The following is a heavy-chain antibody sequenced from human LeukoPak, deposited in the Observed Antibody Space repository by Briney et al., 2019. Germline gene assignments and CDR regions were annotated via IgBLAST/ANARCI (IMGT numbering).Heavy chain of an antibody. V-gene: IGHV4-39*01. CDR2: IYYSGST. CDR1: GGSLSSGGYY. J-gene: IGHJ4*02. CDR3: ARHSYYYDSSGYSLDY. Sequence: SETLSLTCTVSGGSLSSGGYYWGWVRQPPGKGLEWIGSIYYSGSTYYNPSLKSRVTISVDTSKNQFSLKLSSVTAADTAVYYCARHSYYYDSSGYSLDYWGQGTLVTVSS. D-gene: IGHD3-22*01.